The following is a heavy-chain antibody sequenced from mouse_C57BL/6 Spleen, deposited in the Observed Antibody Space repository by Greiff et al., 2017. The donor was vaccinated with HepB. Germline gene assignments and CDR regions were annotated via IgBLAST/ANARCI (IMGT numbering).Heavy chain of an antibody. V-gene: IGHV1-81*01. CDR2: IYPRSGNT. CDR3: ARRGNYYSNYGAMDY. CDR1: GYTFTSYG. J-gene: IGHJ4*01. D-gene: IGHD2-5*01. Sequence: QVHVKQSGAELARPGASVKLSCKASGYTFTSYGISWVKQRTGQGLEWIGEIYPRSGNTYYNEKFKGKVTLTADKSSSTAYMELRSLTAEDSAGYFCARRGNYYSNYGAMDYWGQGTSVTVSS.